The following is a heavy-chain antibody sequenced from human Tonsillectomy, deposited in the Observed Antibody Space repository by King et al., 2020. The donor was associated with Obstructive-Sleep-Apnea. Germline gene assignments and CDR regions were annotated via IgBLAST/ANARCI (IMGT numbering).Heavy chain of an antibody. CDR2: ISGSGGDT. D-gene: IGHD3-10*01. CDR3: AKDRGWGVVYYFYGMDV. V-gene: IGHV3-23*04. Sequence: VQLVESGGGLVQPGGSLRLSCAASGFTFNGYGMSWVRQTPGKGLDWVSGISGSGGDTYYADSVKGRFTISRDNSKNTLYLQMKSLGADDTAVYYCAKDRGWGVVYYFYGMDVGGQGTTVTVSS. CDR1: GFTFNGYG. J-gene: IGHJ6*02.